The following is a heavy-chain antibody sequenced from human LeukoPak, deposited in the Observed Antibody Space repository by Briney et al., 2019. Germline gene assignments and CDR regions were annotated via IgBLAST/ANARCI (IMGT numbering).Heavy chain of an antibody. CDR3: AKGRYYYDSSDAFDI. V-gene: IGHV3-43*02. D-gene: IGHD3-22*01. CDR2: ISGDGGST. Sequence: TGGSLRLSCAASGFTFDDYAMHWVRQAPGKGLEWVSLISGDGGSTYHADSVKGRFTISRDNSKNSLYLQMNSLRTEDTALYYCAKGRYYYDSSDAFDIWGQGTMVTVSS. J-gene: IGHJ3*02. CDR1: GFTFDDYA.